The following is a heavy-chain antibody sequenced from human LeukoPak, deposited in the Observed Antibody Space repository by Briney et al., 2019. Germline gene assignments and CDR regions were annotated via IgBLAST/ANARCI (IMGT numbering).Heavy chain of an antibody. J-gene: IGHJ4*02. CDR3: ARYVIWFGDNYFDY. Sequence: SETLSLTCAVYGGSFSGYYWSWIRQPPGKGLEWIGEINHRGSTNYNPSLKSRVTISVDTSKNQFSLKLSSVTAADTAVYYCARYVIWFGDNYFDYWGQGTLVTVSS. D-gene: IGHD3-10*01. CDR1: GGSFSGYY. V-gene: IGHV4-34*01. CDR2: INHRGST.